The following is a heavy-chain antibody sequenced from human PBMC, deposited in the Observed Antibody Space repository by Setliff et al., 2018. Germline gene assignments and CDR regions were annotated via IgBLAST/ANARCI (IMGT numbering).Heavy chain of an antibody. Sequence: PGWSLRLSCAASGFSFSTSWMSWVRQAPGKGLEWVGRIKPKTDGETTDYAAPVTGRFTISRDDSKNTLYLQMNSLRAEDTAVYYCARSLVTAGDAFDIWGQGTMVTVSS. CDR2: IKPKTDGETT. V-gene: IGHV3-15*01. CDR1: GFSFSTSW. CDR3: ARSLVTAGDAFDI. D-gene: IGHD2-21*02. J-gene: IGHJ3*02.